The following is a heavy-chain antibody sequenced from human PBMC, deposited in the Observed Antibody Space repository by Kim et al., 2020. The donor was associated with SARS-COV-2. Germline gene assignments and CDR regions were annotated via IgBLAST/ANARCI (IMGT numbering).Heavy chain of an antibody. CDR3: ARAVAGRNWFDP. J-gene: IGHJ5*02. CDR2: N. D-gene: IGHD6-19*01. Sequence: NDYAESVKSRIIINSATSKNQFALQLESVTPEDTAVYYCARAVAGRNWFDPWGQGTLVTVSS. V-gene: IGHV6-1*01.